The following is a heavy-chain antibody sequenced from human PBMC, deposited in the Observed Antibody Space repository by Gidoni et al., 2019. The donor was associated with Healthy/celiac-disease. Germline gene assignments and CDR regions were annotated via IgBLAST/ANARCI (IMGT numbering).Heavy chain of an antibody. V-gene: IGHV1-69*01. J-gene: IGHJ6*02. CDR1: DCTFSSYA. Sequence: QVQLVQSGAEVKKPGSSVKVSCKASDCTFSSYAISWLRQAPGKGLEWMGGIIPIFGTANYAQKFQGRVTITADESTSTAYMELSSLRSEDTAVYYCARVSTEGITMVRGSRVDYYYYGMDVWGQGTTVTVSS. D-gene: IGHD3-10*01. CDR2: IIPIFGTA. CDR3: ARVSTEGITMVRGSRVDYYYYGMDV.